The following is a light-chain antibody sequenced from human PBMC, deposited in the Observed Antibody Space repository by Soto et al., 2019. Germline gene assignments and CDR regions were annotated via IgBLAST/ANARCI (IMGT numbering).Light chain of an antibody. CDR3: QQRSNWPPIT. J-gene: IGKJ5*01. Sequence: EIVLTQSPATLSLSPGERATLSCRASQSVSSYLAWYQQKPGQAPRLLIYDASNRATGIPARFSGSGSGTDFPPTISSLEPEDFAVDYCQQRSNWPPITFGQGTRLEIK. CDR1: QSVSSY. CDR2: DAS. V-gene: IGKV3-11*01.